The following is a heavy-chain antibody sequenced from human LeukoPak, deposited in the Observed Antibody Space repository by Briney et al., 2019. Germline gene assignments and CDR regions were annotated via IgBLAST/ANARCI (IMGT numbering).Heavy chain of an antibody. J-gene: IGHJ4*02. CDR3: AKGMEQWLVTELDY. V-gene: IGHV3-23*01. CDR2: ISGSGGST. CDR1: GFTFSSYA. D-gene: IGHD6-19*01. Sequence: GGSLRLSCAASGFTFSSYAMSWVRQAPGKGLEWVSAISGSGGSTYYADSVKGRFTISRDNSKNTLYLQMNSLRAEDTAVYYCAKGMEQWLVTELDYWGQGTLSPSPQ.